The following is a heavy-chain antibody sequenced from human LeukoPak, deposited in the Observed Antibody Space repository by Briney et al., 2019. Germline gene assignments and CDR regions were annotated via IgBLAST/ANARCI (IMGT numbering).Heavy chain of an antibody. Sequence: SVKVSCKASGGTFSSYAISWVRQAPGQGLEWMGRIIPIFGIANYALKFQGRVTITADKSTSTAYMELSSLRSEDTAVYYCARSLFPSGSAFDIWGQGTMVTVSS. V-gene: IGHV1-69*04. CDR3: ARSLFPSGSAFDI. J-gene: IGHJ3*02. CDR1: GGTFSSYA. D-gene: IGHD1-26*01. CDR2: IIPIFGIA.